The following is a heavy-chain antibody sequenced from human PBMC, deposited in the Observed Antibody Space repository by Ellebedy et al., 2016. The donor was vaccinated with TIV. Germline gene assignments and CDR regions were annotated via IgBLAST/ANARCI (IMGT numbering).Heavy chain of an antibody. Sequence: GESLKISCAASGFTFSSYSMNWVRQAPGKGLEWVSSISSSSSYIYYADSVKGRFTISRENAKNSLYLQMDSLRAEDTAVYYCARLRWGVFGFEIWGLGTMVTVSS. CDR2: ISSSSSYI. CDR3: ARLRWGVFGFEI. CDR1: GFTFSSYS. J-gene: IGHJ3*02. D-gene: IGHD4-23*01. V-gene: IGHV3-21*04.